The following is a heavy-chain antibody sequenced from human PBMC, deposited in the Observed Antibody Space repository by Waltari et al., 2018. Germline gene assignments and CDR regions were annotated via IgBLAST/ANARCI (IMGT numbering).Heavy chain of an antibody. Sequence: EVQLVESGGGLVQPGGSVRVSCTAYAFTLRSYWTHGVRQVPGKGLVWVSRINSDGSGTSYADSAKGRFTISRDNAKNTLFLQMNSLRGEDTAVYYCASGNSHAFDLWGQGTMVTVSS. D-gene: IGHD1-7*01. V-gene: IGHV3-74*01. CDR2: INSDGSGT. CDR1: AFTLRSYW. J-gene: IGHJ3*01. CDR3: ASGNSHAFDL.